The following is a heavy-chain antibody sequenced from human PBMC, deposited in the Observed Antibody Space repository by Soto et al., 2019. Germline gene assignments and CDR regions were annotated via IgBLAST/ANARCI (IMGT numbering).Heavy chain of an antibody. CDR1: GDSGSSNRAT. J-gene: IGHJ4*02. V-gene: IGHV6-1*01. D-gene: IGHD6-13*01. CDR3: GRLVGNSWIDY. Sequence: SQTLSLTCAISGDSGSSNRATWNWFRRSPSRGLEWLGRTYYRSKWYHDYAVSLNGRGTINPDTSQNQFSLHLTSVTPEDTAVYYCGRLVGNSWIDYWGQGTLVTVSS. CDR2: TYYRSKWYH.